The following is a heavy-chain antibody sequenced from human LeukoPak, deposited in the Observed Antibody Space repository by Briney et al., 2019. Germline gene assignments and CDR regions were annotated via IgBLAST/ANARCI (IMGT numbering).Heavy chain of an antibody. D-gene: IGHD3-22*01. J-gene: IGHJ5*02. CDR2: ISSSSSYI. CDR3: AKDLRPDYYDSSGYPA. Sequence: PGGSLRLSCAASGFTFSSYSMNWVRQAPGKGLEWVSSISSSSSYIYYADSVKGRFTISRDNSKNTLYLQMNSLRAEDTAVYYCAKDLRPDYYDSSGYPAWGQGTLVTVSS. V-gene: IGHV3-21*04. CDR1: GFTFSSYS.